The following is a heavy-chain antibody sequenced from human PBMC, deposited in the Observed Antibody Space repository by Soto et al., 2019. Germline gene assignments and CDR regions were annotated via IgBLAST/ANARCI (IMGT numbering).Heavy chain of an antibody. D-gene: IGHD5-18*01. CDR3: AKDLSVRGYSYGYVYYYYGMDV. CDR2: ISWDGGST. CDR1: GFTFDDYT. Sequence: GGSLRLSCAASGFTFDDYTMHWVRQAPGKGLEWVSLISWDGGSTYYADSVKGRFTISRDNSKNSLYLQMNSLRTEDTALYYCAKDLSVRGYSYGYVYYYYGMDVWGQGTTVTVSS. V-gene: IGHV3-43*01. J-gene: IGHJ6*02.